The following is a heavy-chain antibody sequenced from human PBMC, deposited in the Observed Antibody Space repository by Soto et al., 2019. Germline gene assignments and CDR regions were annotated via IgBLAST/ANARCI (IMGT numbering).Heavy chain of an antibody. CDR1: GGTFSSYA. Sequence: QVQLVQSGAEVKKPGSSVKVSCKASGGTFSSYAISWVRQAPGQGLEWMGGIIPIFGTANYAQKFQGRVTITADESTSTAYMELSSLRSEDTAVYYCARAVTYPSYSSSDKYYYYGMDVWGQGTTVTVSS. J-gene: IGHJ6*02. CDR2: IIPIFGTA. D-gene: IGHD6-6*01. V-gene: IGHV1-69*01. CDR3: ARAVTYPSYSSSDKYYYYGMDV.